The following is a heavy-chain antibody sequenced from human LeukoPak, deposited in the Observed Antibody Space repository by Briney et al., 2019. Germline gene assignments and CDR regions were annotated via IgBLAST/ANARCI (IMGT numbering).Heavy chain of an antibody. CDR1: GGSISSYY. CDR3: VTEPGYCTGGRCYGGWFDP. D-gene: IGHD2-15*01. CDR2: IYNSGST. Sequence: PSETLSLTCTVSGGSISSYYWSWIRQPAGKGLEWIGHIYNSGSTNYNPSLKGRVTMSVATSKNQFSLHLSSVTAADTAVYYCVTEPGYCTGGRCYGGWFDPWGQGTLVTVSS. V-gene: IGHV4-4*07. J-gene: IGHJ5*02.